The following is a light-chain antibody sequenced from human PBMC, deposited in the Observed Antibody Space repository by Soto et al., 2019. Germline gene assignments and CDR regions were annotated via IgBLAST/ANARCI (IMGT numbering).Light chain of an antibody. Sequence: QSVLTQPRSVSGSPGQSVTISCTGTSSDVGGYNYVSWYQQHPGKAPKLMIYDVSKRPSGVPDRFSGSKSGNTASLTISGLQAEDEADYYCCPYALSYTFYVFGTGINVTVL. J-gene: IGLJ1*01. V-gene: IGLV2-11*01. CDR1: SSDVGGYNY. CDR3: CPYALSYTFYV. CDR2: DVS.